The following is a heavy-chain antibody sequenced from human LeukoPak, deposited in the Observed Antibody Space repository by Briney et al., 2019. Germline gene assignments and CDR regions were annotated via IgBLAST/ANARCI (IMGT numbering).Heavy chain of an antibody. Sequence: PSETLSLTCTVSGGSISSSSYYWGWIRQPPGKGLEWIGSIYYSGSTYYNPSLKSRVTISVDTSKNQFSLKLSSVTAADTAVYYCARHELTDYDILTGAPWYFDYWGQGTLVTVSS. CDR3: ARHELTDYDILTGAPWYFDY. V-gene: IGHV4-39*01. CDR2: IYYSGST. CDR1: GGSISSSSYY. J-gene: IGHJ4*02. D-gene: IGHD3-9*01.